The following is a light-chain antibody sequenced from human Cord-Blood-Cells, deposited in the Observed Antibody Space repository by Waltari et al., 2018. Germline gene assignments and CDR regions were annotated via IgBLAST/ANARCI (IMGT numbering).Light chain of an antibody. J-gene: IGKJ3*01. V-gene: IGKV4-1*01. Sequence: DIVMTQSSDSLAVSLGARATINCKSRQSVLYSSNNKNYLAWYQQKPGQPPKLLIYWASTRESGVPDRFSGSGSGTDFTLTISSLQAEDVAVYYCQQYYSTPLTFGPGTKVDIK. CDR1: QSVLYSSNNKNY. CDR2: WAS. CDR3: QQYYSTPLT.